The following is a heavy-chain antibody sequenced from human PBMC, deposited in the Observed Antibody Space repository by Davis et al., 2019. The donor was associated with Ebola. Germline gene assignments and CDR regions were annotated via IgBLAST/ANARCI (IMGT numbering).Heavy chain of an antibody. CDR3: AKNRDSTVTYAPFDC. V-gene: IGHV3-64*02. J-gene: IGHJ4*02. CDR1: GFTFSSYA. CDR2: ITSNGGNA. Sequence: GESLKISCAASGFTFSSYAMHWVRQAPGKGLEYVSAITSNGGNAYYADSVKGRFTISRDNSKNTLYLQMNSLRAEDTAVYYCAKNRDSTVTYAPFDCWGQGTLVTVSS. D-gene: IGHD4-11*01.